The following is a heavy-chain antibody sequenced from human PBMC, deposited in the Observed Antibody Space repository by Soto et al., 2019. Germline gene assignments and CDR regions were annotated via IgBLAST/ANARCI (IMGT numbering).Heavy chain of an antibody. Sequence: GASVKVSCKASGGTFSSYAISWVRQAPGQGLEWIGWINPNSGATNNAQKFQGRVTMTRDTSTSTAYMELSALISDDTAVYYCARSLLDEYSSSWRSAYYGMDVWGQGTTVTVSS. J-gene: IGHJ6*02. D-gene: IGHD6-13*01. V-gene: IGHV1-2*02. CDR2: INPNSGAT. CDR1: GGTFSSYA. CDR3: ARSLLDEYSSSWRSAYYGMDV.